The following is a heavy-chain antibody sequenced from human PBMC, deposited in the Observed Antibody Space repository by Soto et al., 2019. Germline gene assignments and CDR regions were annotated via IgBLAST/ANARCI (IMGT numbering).Heavy chain of an antibody. CDR1: GISFHTYA. D-gene: IGHD3-16*01. V-gene: IGHV3-23*01. J-gene: IGHJ4*02. Sequence: VGSRRLSCAASGISFHTYAMGWVRQAPGKGLEWVSSLSGSGGSTNYADSVKGRFTISRDNSKDILYLQMNNLRAEDTAMYYCAKDLRDWGFFDYWGLGTLVTVSS. CDR3: AKDLRDWGFFDY. CDR2: LSGSGGST.